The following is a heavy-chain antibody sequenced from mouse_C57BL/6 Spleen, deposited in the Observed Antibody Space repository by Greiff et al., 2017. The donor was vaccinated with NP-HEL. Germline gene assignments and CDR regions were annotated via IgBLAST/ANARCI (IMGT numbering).Heavy chain of an antibody. D-gene: IGHD4-1*01. V-gene: IGHV7-3*01. Sequence: EVHLVESGGGLVQPGGSLSLSCAASGFTFTDYYMSWVRQPPGKALEWLGFIRNKANGYTTEYSASVKGRFTISRDNSQSILYLQMNALRAEDSATYYCARYGTGSWFAYWGQGTLVTVSA. CDR3: ARYGTGSWFAY. CDR1: GFTFTDYY. CDR2: IRNKANGYTT. J-gene: IGHJ3*01.